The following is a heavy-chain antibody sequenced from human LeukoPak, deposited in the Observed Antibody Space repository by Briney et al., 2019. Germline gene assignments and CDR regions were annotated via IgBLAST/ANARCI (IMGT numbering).Heavy chain of an antibody. CDR2: IYHSGST. CDR3: ARVGLVMSDFDY. D-gene: IGHD3/OR15-3a*01. V-gene: IGHV4-30-2*01. CDR1: GGSISSGGYY. Sequence: SQTLSLACTVSGGSISSGGYYWSWIRQPPGKGLEWIGYIYHSGSTYYNPSLKSRVTISVDTSKNQFSLKLSSVTAADTAVYYCARVGLVMSDFDYWGQGTLVTVSS. J-gene: IGHJ4*02.